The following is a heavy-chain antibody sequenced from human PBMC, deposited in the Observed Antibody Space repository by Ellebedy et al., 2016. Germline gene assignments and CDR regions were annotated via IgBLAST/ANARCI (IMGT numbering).Heavy chain of an antibody. V-gene: IGHV1-18*01. CDR3: ARVISQMDSSSYAFDI. Sequence: ASVKVSCKASGYTFTSYGISWARQAPGQGLEWMGWISAYNGNTNYAQKLQGRVTMTTDTSTSTAYMELRSLRSDDTAVYYCARVISQMDSSSYAFDIWGQGTKVTVSS. CDR2: ISAYNGNT. J-gene: IGHJ3*02. D-gene: IGHD6-6*01. CDR1: GYTFTSYG.